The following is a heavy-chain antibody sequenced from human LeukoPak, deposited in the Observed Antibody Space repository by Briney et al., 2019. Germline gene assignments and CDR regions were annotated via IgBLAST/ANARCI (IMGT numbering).Heavy chain of an antibody. V-gene: IGHV3-7*01. D-gene: IGHD6-13*01. Sequence: GGSLRLTCAASGFTFSSYWMSWVRQAPGKGLERVANMKYDGSEKYYVDSVKGRFTISRDNAKNSLYLQMNSLRAEDTAVYYCARDIEAAGLFLDYWGQGTLVTVPS. CDR1: GFTFSSYW. CDR3: ARDIEAAGLFLDY. J-gene: IGHJ4*02. CDR2: MKYDGSEK.